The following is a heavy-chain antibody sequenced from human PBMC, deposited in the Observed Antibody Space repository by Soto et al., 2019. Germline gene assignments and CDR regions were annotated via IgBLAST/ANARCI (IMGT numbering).Heavy chain of an antibody. J-gene: IGHJ4*02. V-gene: IGHV4-61*01. D-gene: IGHD3-22*01. CDR2: IYYNGNT. CDR1: GSSVNSANYY. Sequence: PXGTLALTCSVSGSSVNSANYYWSWMRQPPGKGLEWIGFIYYNGNTKYNPSLKSRVTISLDTSKNQFSLNLTSVTAADAAVYYCSRDNSGYFPTYWGQGTPVTVSS. CDR3: SRDNSGYFPTY.